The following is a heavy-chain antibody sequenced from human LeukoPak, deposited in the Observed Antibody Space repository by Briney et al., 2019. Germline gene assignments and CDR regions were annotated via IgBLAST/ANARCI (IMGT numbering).Heavy chain of an antibody. CDR2: IVVGSNDT. V-gene: IGHV1-58*01. Sequence: ASVKVSCKASGFTLTSSAVQWVRQARGQRLEWIGWIVVGSNDTNYAKKLKKRVTFARDMSTNTAYMELSSLRSEDTAVYYCAAPYSSSWFDFWGRGTLVTVSS. CDR1: GFTLTSSA. J-gene: IGHJ4*02. D-gene: IGHD6-13*01. CDR3: AAPYSSSWFDF.